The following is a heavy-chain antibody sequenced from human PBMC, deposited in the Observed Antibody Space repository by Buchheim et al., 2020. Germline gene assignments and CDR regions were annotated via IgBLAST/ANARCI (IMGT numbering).Heavy chain of an antibody. CDR3: ARDRFADHVWGTYRYMDV. CDR2: MLYDGSNK. D-gene: IGHD3-16*02. Sequence: QVQLVESGGGVVQPGRSLRLSCAASGFTFSSYGMHWVRQAPGKGLEWVAIMLYDGSNKYYAESVRDGFTISREFSKKTLYLQMNSLRAEDTAVYYCARDRFADHVWGTYRYMDVWGQGTT. CDR1: GFTFSSYG. J-gene: IGHJ6*02. V-gene: IGHV3-33*05.